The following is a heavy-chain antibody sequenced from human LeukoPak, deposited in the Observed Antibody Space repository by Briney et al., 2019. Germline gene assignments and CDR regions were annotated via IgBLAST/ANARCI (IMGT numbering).Heavy chain of an antibody. CDR2: IYYSGST. Sequence: RSETLSLTCTVSGGSISSSSYYWGWIRQPPGKGLEWIGSIYYSGSTYYNPSLKSRVTISVDTSKNQFSLKLSSVTAADTAVYYCARQSPAYYYDSSGYTHFDYWGQGTLVTVSS. CDR1: GGSISSSSYY. CDR3: ARQSPAYYYDSSGYTHFDY. D-gene: IGHD3-22*01. J-gene: IGHJ4*02. V-gene: IGHV4-39*01.